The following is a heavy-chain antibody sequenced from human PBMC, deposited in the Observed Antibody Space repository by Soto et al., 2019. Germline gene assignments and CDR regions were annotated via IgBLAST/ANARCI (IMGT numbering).Heavy chain of an antibody. J-gene: IGHJ2*01. CDR1: GFTFSSFA. Sequence: EVQLLESGGGLVQPGGSLRLSCAASGFTFSSFAMNWVRQAPGKGLEWVSGVSGGGDATFYADSVKGLFTISRVQSKNTLYLQMNSLRAEDTAVYYCVRKIVGTTTSGAYWYFDVWGRGTLVTVSS. D-gene: IGHD1-26*01. V-gene: IGHV3-23*01. CDR2: VSGGGDAT. CDR3: VRKIVGTTTSGAYWYFDV.